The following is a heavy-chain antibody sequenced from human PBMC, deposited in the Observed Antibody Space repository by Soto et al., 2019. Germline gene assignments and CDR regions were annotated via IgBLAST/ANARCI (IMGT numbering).Heavy chain of an antibody. Sequence: GGSLRLSCAASGFTFINTVMSWVRQAPGQGLEWVSAITGNGDTTYYADSVKGRFTISRDNSKSTLYLQMNSLRAEDTAVYYCAKIDGYFDYWGQGTLVTVSS. CDR1: GFTFINTV. V-gene: IGHV3-23*01. J-gene: IGHJ4*02. CDR2: ITGNGDTT. CDR3: AKIDGYFDY. D-gene: IGHD3-22*01.